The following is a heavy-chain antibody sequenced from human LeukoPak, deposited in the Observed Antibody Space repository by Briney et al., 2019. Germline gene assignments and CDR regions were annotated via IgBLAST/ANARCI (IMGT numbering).Heavy chain of an antibody. CDR1: GFTFRSYW. Sequence: GGSLRLSCAASGFTFRSYWMSWVRQAPGKGLEWVANIKQDGSEKYYVDSVEGRFTLSRDNSENTLHLQMNSLRAADTAVYYCVKDGGVYSPWYFDLWGRGTLVTVSS. D-gene: IGHD2-15*01. J-gene: IGHJ2*01. CDR3: VKDGGVYSPWYFDL. V-gene: IGHV3-7*05. CDR2: IKQDGSEK.